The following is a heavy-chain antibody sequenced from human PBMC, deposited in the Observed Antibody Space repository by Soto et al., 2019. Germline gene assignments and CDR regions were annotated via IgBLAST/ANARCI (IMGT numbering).Heavy chain of an antibody. Sequence: ASGPVSCKVSGYTLTELSMHWVRHAPGKGREWMGGFDPEDGETIYAQKFQGRVTMTEDTATDTAYWELSSLRSEDTAVYYCGGAARVFGDYFYCMDVWGQGTTVTVSS. CDR2: FDPEDGET. J-gene: IGHJ6*02. CDR1: GYTLTELS. D-gene: IGHD3-3*01. V-gene: IGHV1-24*01. CDR3: GGAARVFGDYFYCMDV.